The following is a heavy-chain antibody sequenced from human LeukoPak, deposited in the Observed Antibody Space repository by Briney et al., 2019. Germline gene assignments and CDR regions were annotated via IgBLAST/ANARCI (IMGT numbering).Heavy chain of an antibody. CDR3: ARGEADIVVVPAAIIRDF. Sequence: ASVKVSCKASGYTFTGYYIHWVRQAPGQGLEWMGWINPNSGGPHYAQKFQGRVTMTRDTSISTAYMELSSLRSDDTAVYYCARGEADIVVVPAAIIRDFWGQGTLVTVSS. J-gene: IGHJ4*02. V-gene: IGHV1-2*02. CDR2: INPNSGGP. D-gene: IGHD2-2*01. CDR1: GYTFTGYY.